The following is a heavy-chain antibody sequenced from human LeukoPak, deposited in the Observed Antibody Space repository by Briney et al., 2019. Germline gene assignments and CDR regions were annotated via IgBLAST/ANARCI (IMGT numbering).Heavy chain of an antibody. V-gene: IGHV4-34*01. J-gene: IGHJ6*03. Sequence: PSETLSLTCAAYGGSFSGYYWSWIRQPPGKGLEWIGEINHSGSTNYNPSLKSRVTISVDTSKNQFSLKLSSVTAADTAVYYCARSSERDCTNGICYTRRINYYYMDVWGKGTTVTVSS. CDR3: ARSSERDCTNGICYTRRINYYYMDV. D-gene: IGHD2-8*01. CDR1: GGSFSGYY. CDR2: INHSGST.